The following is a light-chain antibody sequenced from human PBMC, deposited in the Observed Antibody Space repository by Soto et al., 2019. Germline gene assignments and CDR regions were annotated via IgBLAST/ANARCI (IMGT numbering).Light chain of an antibody. CDR3: QQYDKYST. V-gene: IGKV1-5*01. J-gene: IGKJ1*01. CDR1: QSLSSY. Sequence: DIQMTQSPSTLSASVGDNITITCRASQSLSSYLAWYQQKPGRAPKLLIFDASSLERGVPSRFSGSGSGTEFTLTISSLQPEDFATYFCQQYDKYSTFGHGTKVDIK. CDR2: DAS.